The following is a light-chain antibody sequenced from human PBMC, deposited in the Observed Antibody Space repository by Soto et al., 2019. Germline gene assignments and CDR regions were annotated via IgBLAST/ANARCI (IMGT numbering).Light chain of an antibody. Sequence: EIVMTQSPATVSVSPGERATLSSRASQSVSILLSWYQQKPGQAPRLLIHGATTRATVIPAMFSGSGSVTEFTLTIIRLQSEDFALYFCQQYSSGPPPTFGGGPRWIS. V-gene: IGKV3-15*01. CDR1: QSVSIL. CDR3: QQYSSGPPPT. J-gene: IGKJ4*01. CDR2: GAT.